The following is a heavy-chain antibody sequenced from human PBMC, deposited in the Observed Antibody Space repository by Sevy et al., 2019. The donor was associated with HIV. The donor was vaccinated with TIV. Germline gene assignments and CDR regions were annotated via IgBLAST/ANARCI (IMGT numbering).Heavy chain of an antibody. Sequence: GGSLRLSCAASGFTFNNYWMSWVRQAPGRGLEWVANIKQDGSEKYNADSVKGRFTISRDNAKNSMYLQMNSLRAEDTAVYYCARGREGWGLGWHYFEYWGQGTLVTVSS. CDR3: ARGREGWGLGWHYFEY. CDR2: IKQDGSEK. CDR1: GFTFNNYW. J-gene: IGHJ4*02. V-gene: IGHV3-7*01. D-gene: IGHD2-21*02.